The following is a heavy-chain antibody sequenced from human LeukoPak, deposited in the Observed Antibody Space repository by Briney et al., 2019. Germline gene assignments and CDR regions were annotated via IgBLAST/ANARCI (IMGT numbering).Heavy chain of an antibody. CDR3: ARGPGLSFDY. CDR1: GYTFNRYG. J-gene: IGHJ4*02. CDR2: ISGSNGNT. Sequence: GASVKVSCKASGYTFNRYGISWVRQAPGQGLEWIGWISGSNGNTNYAQRFQGRVTMITDSSTSAAYMELRSLRSDDTAVYYCARGPGLSFDYWGQGTLVTVSS. V-gene: IGHV1-18*01.